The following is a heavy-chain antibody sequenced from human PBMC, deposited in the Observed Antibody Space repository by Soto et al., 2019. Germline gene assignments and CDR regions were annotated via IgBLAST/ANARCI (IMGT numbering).Heavy chain of an antibody. J-gene: IGHJ4*02. CDR2: ISYDGSNK. Sequence: GGSLRLSCAASGFTFSSYGMHWVRQAPGKGLEWVAVISYDGSNKYYADSVKGRFTISRDNSKNTLYLQMNSLRAEDTAVYYRAKDHRYRAHYYDSSGYYPDYWGQGTLVTVSS. D-gene: IGHD3-22*01. CDR1: GFTFSSYG. V-gene: IGHV3-30*18. CDR3: AKDHRYRAHYYDSSGYYPDY.